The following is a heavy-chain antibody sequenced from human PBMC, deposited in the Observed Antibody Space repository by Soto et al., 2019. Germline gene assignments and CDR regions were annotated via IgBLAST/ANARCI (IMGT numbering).Heavy chain of an antibody. D-gene: IGHD6-6*01. Sequence: PGGSLRLSCAASGFTFNNFAMNWVRQAPGKGLEWVSAISGSGGSPYYADSVKGRFTISRDNSKNTLFLQMNSLRVEDTAVYYCARRAFGSSRSFDIWGQGTMVTVSS. V-gene: IGHV3-23*01. CDR3: ARRAFGSSRSFDI. J-gene: IGHJ3*02. CDR1: GFTFNNFA. CDR2: ISGSGGSP.